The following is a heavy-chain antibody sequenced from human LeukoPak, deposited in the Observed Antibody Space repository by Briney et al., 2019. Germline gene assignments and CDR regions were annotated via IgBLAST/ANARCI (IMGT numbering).Heavy chain of an antibody. V-gene: IGHV3-7*01. CDR2: IRQDGSEK. CDR1: GFTFSPYW. D-gene: IGHD2-8*02. J-gene: IGHJ2*01. Sequence: QSGGSLRLSCAASGFTFSPYWMSWVRQAPGMGLEWVANIRQDGSEKYYVDSVQGRFTISRDNAKNSLYLQMNSLRAEDTAVYYCARVRTEWYLDLWGRGTLVTVSS. CDR3: ARVRTEWYLDL.